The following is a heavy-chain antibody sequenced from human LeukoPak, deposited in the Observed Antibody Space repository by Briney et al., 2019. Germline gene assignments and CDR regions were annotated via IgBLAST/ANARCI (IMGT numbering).Heavy chain of an antibody. D-gene: IGHD1-1*01. CDR3: ARSPGTGTVDF. Sequence: GGSLRLSCVASGFTFSSYWMSWVRQTPGKGLEGVANIDQGRSAAYYVDSVEGRFAISRDNAKNLLFLQMNNLRAEDTAVYYCARSPGTGTVDFWGQGAQVTVSS. CDR1: GFTFSSYW. J-gene: IGHJ4*02. CDR2: IDQGRSAA. V-gene: IGHV3-7*01.